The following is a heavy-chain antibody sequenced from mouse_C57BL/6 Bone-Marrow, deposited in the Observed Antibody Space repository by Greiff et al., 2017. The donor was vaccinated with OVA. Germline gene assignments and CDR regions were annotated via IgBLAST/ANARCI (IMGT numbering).Heavy chain of an antibody. CDR3: GEVWFAY. Sequence: VMLVESGPGLVAPSPSLSITCTVSGFSLTSYGVSWVRQPPGKGLEWLGVIWGDGSTNYHSALISRLSISKDNSKSQVCLILNCLQTDDTATDYCGEVWFAYWGQGTLVTVSA. CDR1: GFSLTSYG. J-gene: IGHJ3*01. V-gene: IGHV2-3*01. CDR2: IWGDGST.